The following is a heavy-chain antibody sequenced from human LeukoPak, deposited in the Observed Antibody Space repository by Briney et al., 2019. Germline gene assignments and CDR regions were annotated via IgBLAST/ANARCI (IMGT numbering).Heavy chain of an antibody. CDR3: ARDGFKYRTLDAFDI. D-gene: IGHD6-6*01. J-gene: IGHJ3*02. Sequence: ASVKVSCKVSGYTLTELSMHWVRQAPGKGLEWMGWISAYNGNTNYAQKLQGRVTMTTDTSTSTAYMELRSLRSDDTAVYYCARDGFKYRTLDAFDIWGQGTMVTVSS. CDR2: ISAYNGNT. V-gene: IGHV1-18*01. CDR1: GYTLTELS.